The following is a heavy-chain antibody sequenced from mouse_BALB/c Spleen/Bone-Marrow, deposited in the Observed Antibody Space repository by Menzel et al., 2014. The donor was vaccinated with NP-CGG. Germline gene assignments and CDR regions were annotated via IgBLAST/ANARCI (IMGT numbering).Heavy chain of an antibody. CDR1: GFDFSRYW. D-gene: IGHD1-2*01. CDR2: INPHSSTI. V-gene: IGHV4-1*02. CDR3: ARLHYYGFFAY. J-gene: IGHJ3*01. Sequence: EVKLMESGGGLVQPGGSLKLSCAASGFDFSRYWMSWVRQAPGKGLEWIGEINPHSSTINYTPSLKDKFIISRDNAKSTLYLQMSKVRSEDTALYYCARLHYYGFFAYLGQGTLVTVSA.